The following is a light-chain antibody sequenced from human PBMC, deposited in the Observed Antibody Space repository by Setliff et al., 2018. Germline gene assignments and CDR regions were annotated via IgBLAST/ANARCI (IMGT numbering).Light chain of an antibody. CDR2: GAS. Sequence: EIVLTQSPGTLSLSPGERATLSCRASQSVSSSYLAWYQQKPGQAPRLLIYGASRRATGIPDRFSGSGXGTEFTLTISRLEPEDFAVYYCQQYATSPRTFGQGTKVDIK. J-gene: IGKJ1*01. V-gene: IGKV3-20*01. CDR1: QSVSSSY. CDR3: QQYATSPRT.